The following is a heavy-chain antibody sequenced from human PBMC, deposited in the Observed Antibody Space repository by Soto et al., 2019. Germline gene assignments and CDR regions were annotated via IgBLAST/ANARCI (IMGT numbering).Heavy chain of an antibody. D-gene: IGHD3-22*01. CDR2: IIPILGIA. J-gene: IGHJ4*02. CDR1: GCTFSSYT. CDR3: AFDYYDSSGYRDY. V-gene: IGHV1-69*02. Sequence: SVKVSCKASGCTFSSYTISWVRQAPGQGLEWMGRIIPILGIANYAQKFQGRVTITADKSTSTAYMELSSLRSEDTAVYYCAFDYYDSSGYRDYWGQGTLVTVSS.